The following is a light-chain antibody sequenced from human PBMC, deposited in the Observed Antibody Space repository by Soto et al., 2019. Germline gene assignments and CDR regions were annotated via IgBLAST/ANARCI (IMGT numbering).Light chain of an antibody. CDR3: QQYYSTPNT. J-gene: IGKJ1*01. CDR2: WAS. CDR1: QSVLYSSNNKNY. V-gene: IGKV4-1*01. Sequence: DIVMTQSPDSLAVSLGERATINCKSSQSVLYSSNNKNYLAWYQQKPGQPPKLLIYWASTRESGVPDRFSGSGSGTDFTLTIRSMQAEDVAVYYCQQYYSTPNTFGQGTKVDI.